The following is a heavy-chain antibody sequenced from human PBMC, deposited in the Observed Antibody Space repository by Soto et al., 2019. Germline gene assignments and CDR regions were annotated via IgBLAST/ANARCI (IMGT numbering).Heavy chain of an antibody. V-gene: IGHV5-51*01. Sequence: GESLKISCKGSWYSFTSYWIGWLRQMPGKGLEWMGIIYPGDSDTRYSPSFQGQVTISADKSISTAYLQWSSLKASDTAMYYCARRWVVTAALDYFQYWGQGTLVNVS. J-gene: IGHJ4*02. D-gene: IGHD2-2*01. CDR2: IYPGDSDT. CDR3: ARRWVVTAALDYFQY. CDR1: WYSFTSYW.